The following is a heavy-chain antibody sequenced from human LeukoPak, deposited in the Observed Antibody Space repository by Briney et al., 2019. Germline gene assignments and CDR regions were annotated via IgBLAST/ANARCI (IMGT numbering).Heavy chain of an antibody. D-gene: IGHD2-2*02. CDR3: ARSYDCSSTSCYTDYYYSMDV. CDR2: IYYSWST. J-gene: IGHJ6*03. V-gene: IGHV4-59*01. CDR1: GGSISSYY. Sequence: SETLSLTCTVSGGSISSYYWSWIRQPPGKGLEVIGYIYYSWSTNYHPSLSSRVTISVDSSKSQFSLKLSSVTAADTAVYYCARSYDCSSTSCYTDYYYSMDVWGKGTTVTVSS.